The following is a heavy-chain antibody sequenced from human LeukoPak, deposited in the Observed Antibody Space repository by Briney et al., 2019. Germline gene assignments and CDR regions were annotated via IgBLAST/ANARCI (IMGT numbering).Heavy chain of an antibody. CDR2: IYTSGST. J-gene: IGHJ6*03. CDR3: ARDLGYYYYMDV. CDR1: GGSISSGSYY. V-gene: IGHV4-61*02. Sequence: PSETLSLTCTVSGGSISSGSYYWSWIRQPAGKGLEWIGRIYTSGSTNYNPSLKSRVTISVDTSKNQFSLKLSSVTAADTAVYYCARDLGYYYYMDVWGKGTTVTISS. D-gene: IGHD7-27*01.